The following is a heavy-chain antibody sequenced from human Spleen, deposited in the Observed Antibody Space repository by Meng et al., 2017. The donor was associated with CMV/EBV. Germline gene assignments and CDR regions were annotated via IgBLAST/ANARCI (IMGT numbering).Heavy chain of an antibody. D-gene: IGHD3-3*01. Sequence: TFSGYAARWVRQDPVQGLEWMGAIISILGTPNYAQKFQGRVTITTDESTSTAYMELSSLRSEDTAVYYCARENGDFWSGYQGYFDYWGQGTLVTVSS. V-gene: IGHV1-69*05. J-gene: IGHJ4*02. CDR3: ARENGDFWSGYQGYFDY. CDR1: TFSGYA. CDR2: IISILGTP.